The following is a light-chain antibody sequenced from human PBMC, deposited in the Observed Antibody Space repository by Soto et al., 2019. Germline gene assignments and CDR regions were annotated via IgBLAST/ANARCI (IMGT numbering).Light chain of an antibody. Sequence: QDVLTPPPSASETHGQRVTISGSGSSSNIGSNTVNWYQQLPGTAPELLIYSNDQRPSGVPDRFSGSKSGTSASLAISGLQSEDEADYYCAAWDDSLKGPVFCGGTKLTVL. CDR3: AAWDDSLKGPV. CDR1: SSNIGSNT. CDR2: SND. J-gene: IGLJ2*01. V-gene: IGLV1-44*01.